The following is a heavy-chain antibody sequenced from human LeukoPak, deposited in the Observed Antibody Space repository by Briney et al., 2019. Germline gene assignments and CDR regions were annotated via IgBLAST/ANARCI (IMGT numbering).Heavy chain of an antibody. CDR3: TRAPRGYSYGVFDY. J-gene: IGHJ4*02. CDR2: IYYSGST. Sequence: SETLSLTCTVSGVSISSYYWSWIRQPPGKGLEWIGYIYYSGSTNYNPFLKSRVTISVDTSKNQFSLKLSSVTAADTAVYYCTRAPRGYSYGVFDYWGQGTLVTVSS. CDR1: GVSISSYY. D-gene: IGHD5-18*01. V-gene: IGHV4-59*01.